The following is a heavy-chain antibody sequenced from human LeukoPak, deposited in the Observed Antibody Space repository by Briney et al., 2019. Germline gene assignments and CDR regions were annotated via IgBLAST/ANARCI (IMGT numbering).Heavy chain of an antibody. CDR2: ISGSGDNT. V-gene: IGHV3-23*01. Sequence: GGSLRLSCAASGFTFSSYGMSWVRQAPGKGLEWVSGISGSGDNTYYADSVKGRFTISRDNSKNTVYLQMNSLRAEDTALYYCAKDFSGWYGSVGYFDYWGQGTLVTVSS. D-gene: IGHD6-19*01. CDR3: AKDFSGWYGSVGYFDY. J-gene: IGHJ4*02. CDR1: GFTFSSYG.